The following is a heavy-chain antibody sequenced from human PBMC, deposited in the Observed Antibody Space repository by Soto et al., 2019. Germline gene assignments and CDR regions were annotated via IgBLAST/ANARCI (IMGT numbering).Heavy chain of an antibody. CDR1: GYSFTTYW. D-gene: IGHD3-22*01. CDR3: ARQAYHYDTNSFGY. Sequence: GESLKISCKGSGYSFTTYWIGWVRQMPGKGLEWMGVIYPGDSDIRFSPSFQGQVTISADMSLSTAYLQWSSLRVSDTAMYYCARQAYHYDTNSFGYWGQETPVTVS. CDR2: IYPGDSDI. V-gene: IGHV5-51*01. J-gene: IGHJ4*02.